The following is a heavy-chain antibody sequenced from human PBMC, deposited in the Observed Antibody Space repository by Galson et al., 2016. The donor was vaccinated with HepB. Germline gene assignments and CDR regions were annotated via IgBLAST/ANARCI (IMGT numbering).Heavy chain of an antibody. CDR3: AKANGYYFDY. J-gene: IGHJ4*02. D-gene: IGHD4-17*01. V-gene: IGHV3-11*06. CDR2: IRGSSSRT. Sequence: SLRLSCAASGFTFSDHYMSWIRNEKGKGPEWRAYIRGSSSRTNYAGSVKGRFTISRDNAKNSLYLQMNSLRAEDTALYYCAKANGYYFDYWGQGTLVTVSS. CDR1: GFTFSDHY.